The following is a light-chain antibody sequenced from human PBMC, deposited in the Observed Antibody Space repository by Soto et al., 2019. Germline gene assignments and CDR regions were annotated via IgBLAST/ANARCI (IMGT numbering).Light chain of an antibody. CDR1: QSVSSTY. CDR3: QQHGSSQT. CDR2: GAS. J-gene: IGKJ4*01. V-gene: IGKV3-20*01. Sequence: EIVLTQSPGTLSLSPGEREALSCRASQSVSSTYLAWYQQKPGQAPRLLIYGASSGATGIPDRFSGSGSGTDFTLTISRLEPEDFAVYYCQQHGSSQTFGGGTKVDIK.